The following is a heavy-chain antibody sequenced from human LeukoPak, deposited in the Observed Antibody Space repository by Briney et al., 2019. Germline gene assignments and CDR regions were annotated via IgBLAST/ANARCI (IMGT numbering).Heavy chain of an antibody. J-gene: IGHJ4*02. CDR2: ISSSGSTI. CDR1: GFTFSDYY. D-gene: IGHD3-10*01. Sequence: GGSLRLSCAASGFTFSDYYMSWIRQAPGKGLEWVSYISSSGSTIYYADSVKGRFTISRDNAKNSLYLQMNSLRAEDTAVYYCARDWSFSFYYGSGGLDYWGQGTLVTVSS. V-gene: IGHV3-11*01. CDR3: ARDWSFSFYYGSGGLDY.